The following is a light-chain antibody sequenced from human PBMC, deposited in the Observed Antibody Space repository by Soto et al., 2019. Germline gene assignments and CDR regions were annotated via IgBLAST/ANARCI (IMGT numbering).Light chain of an antibody. Sequence: EIVLTQSPGTLSLSPGERATLSCRASQTVSNSYLAWYQQKSGQAPRLLIYGASTRATGIPDRFSCSGSGTDLTLTISRLEPEDFAVYYCQQYGSSSPVTFGPGTKVDIK. V-gene: IGKV3-20*01. CDR2: GAS. J-gene: IGKJ3*01. CDR3: QQYGSSSPVT. CDR1: QTVSNSY.